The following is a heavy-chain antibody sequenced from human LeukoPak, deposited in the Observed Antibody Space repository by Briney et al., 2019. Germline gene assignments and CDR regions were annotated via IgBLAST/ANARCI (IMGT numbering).Heavy chain of an antibody. V-gene: IGHV3-30*02. CDR3: ANAGLGPYYFDY. J-gene: IGHJ4*02. D-gene: IGHD3/OR15-3a*01. CDR1: GFTFSSYG. CDR2: IRYDGSNK. Sequence: GGSLRLSCAASGFTFSSYGMHWVRQAPGKGLEWVAFIRYDGSNKYYADSVKGRFAISRDNSKNTLYLQMNSLRPEDTAVYYCANAGLGPYYFDYWGQGTLVTVSS.